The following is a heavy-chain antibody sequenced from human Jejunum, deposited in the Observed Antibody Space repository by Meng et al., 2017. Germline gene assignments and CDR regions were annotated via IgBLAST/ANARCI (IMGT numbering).Heavy chain of an antibody. D-gene: IGHD2-8*02. CDR1: GGSTSSIIYH. V-gene: IGHV4-39*07. J-gene: IGHJ4*02. CDR3: ASDRGPGASDN. Sequence: SETLSPTCPLSGGSTSSIIYHWDWIRQPPGKGLEWIGSTFYSGTDYYNPSLKSRVTVSVDTSKNQFSLKVSSVTAAATAVYYWASDRGPGASDNWGQGTLVTVSS. CDR2: TFYSGTD.